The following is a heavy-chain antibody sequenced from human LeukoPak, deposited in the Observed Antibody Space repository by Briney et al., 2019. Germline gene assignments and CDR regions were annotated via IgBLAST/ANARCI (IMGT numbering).Heavy chain of an antibody. CDR3: ARVAVTYYDFWRAKPSLSFDY. CDR1: GGSFSGYY. J-gene: IGHJ4*02. V-gene: IGHV4-34*01. CDR2: INHSGST. D-gene: IGHD3-3*01. Sequence: PSETLSLTCAVYGGSFSGYYWSWIRQPPGKGLEWIGEINHSGSTNYNPSLKSRVTISVDTSKNQFSLKLSSVTAADTAVYYCARVAVTYYDFWRAKPSLSFDYWGQGTLVTVSS.